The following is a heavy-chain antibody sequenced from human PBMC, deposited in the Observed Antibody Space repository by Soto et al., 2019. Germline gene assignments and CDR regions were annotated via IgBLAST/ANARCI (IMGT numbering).Heavy chain of an antibody. V-gene: IGHV3-21*01. D-gene: IGHD3-10*01. CDR3: ARGQKGQPRVAYFDY. Sequence: EVQLVESGGGLVKPGGSLRLSCAASGFTFSSYSMNWVRQAPGKGLEWVSSISSSSSYIYYADSVKGRFTISRDNAKNSLDLQMNSLRAEDTAVYYCARGQKGQPRVAYFDYWGQGTLVTVSS. CDR2: ISSSSSYI. CDR1: GFTFSSYS. J-gene: IGHJ4*02.